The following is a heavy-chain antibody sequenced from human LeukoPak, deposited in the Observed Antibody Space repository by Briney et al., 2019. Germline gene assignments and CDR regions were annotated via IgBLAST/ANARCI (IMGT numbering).Heavy chain of an antibody. V-gene: IGHV4-34*01. Sequence: PSETLSLTCAVYGGSFSGYYWSWIRQPPGKGLEWIGEINHSGSTNYNPSLKSRVTISVDTSKNQFSLKLTSVTAADTAVYYCARGTYYYGLESYWGFDYWGQGTLVTVSS. J-gene: IGHJ4*02. CDR3: ARGTYYYGLESYWGFDY. D-gene: IGHD3-10*01. CDR2: INHSGST. CDR1: GGSFSGYY.